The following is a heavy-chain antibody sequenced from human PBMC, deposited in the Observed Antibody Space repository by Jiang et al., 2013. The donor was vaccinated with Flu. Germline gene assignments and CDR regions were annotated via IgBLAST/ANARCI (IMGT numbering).Heavy chain of an antibody. D-gene: IGHD2-21*01. CDR3: ASLAGGGKKYCGGDCYWGFYYFDY. Sequence: TFTSYAMNWVRQAPGQGLEWMGWINTNTGNPTYAQGFTGRFVFSLDTSVSTAYLQISSLKAEDTAVYYCASLAGGGKKYCGGDCYWGFYYFDYWGQGTLVTVSS. V-gene: IGHV7-4-1*02. J-gene: IGHJ4*02. CDR2: INTNTGNP. CDR1: TFTSYA.